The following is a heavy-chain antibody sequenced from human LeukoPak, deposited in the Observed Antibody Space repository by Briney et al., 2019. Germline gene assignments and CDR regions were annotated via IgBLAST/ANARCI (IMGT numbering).Heavy chain of an antibody. V-gene: IGHV4-30-2*01. D-gene: IGHD2-2*01. CDR3: ARVVVVPAAMSRYYYYYYMDV. CDR1: GGSISSGGYY. J-gene: IGHJ6*03. Sequence: SETLSLTCTVSGGSISSGGYYWSWIRQPPGKGLEWIGYIYHSGSTYYNPSLKSRVTISVDRSKNQFSLKLSSVTAADTAVYYCARVVVVPAAMSRYYYYYYMDVWGKGTTVTVSS. CDR2: IYHSGST.